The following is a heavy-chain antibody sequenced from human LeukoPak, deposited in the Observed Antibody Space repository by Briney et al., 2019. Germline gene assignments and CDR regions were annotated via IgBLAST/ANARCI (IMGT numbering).Heavy chain of an antibody. CDR1: GGTFSSYA. Sequence: ASVKVSCKASGGTFSSYAISWVRQAPGQGLEWMGGIIPIFGTANYAQKFQGRVTITADESTSTAYMELSSLRSEDTAVYYCARSAGAQPNPYDYWGQGTLVTVFS. V-gene: IGHV1-69*13. CDR2: IIPIFGTA. CDR3: ARSAGAQPNPYDY. D-gene: IGHD6-13*01. J-gene: IGHJ4*02.